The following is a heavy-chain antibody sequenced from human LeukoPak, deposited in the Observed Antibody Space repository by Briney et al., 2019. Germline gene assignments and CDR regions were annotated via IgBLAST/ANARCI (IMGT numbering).Heavy chain of an antibody. J-gene: IGHJ4*02. V-gene: IGHV4-61*03. CDR3: ARGRSYGFDFDS. Sequence: SETLSLTCDVSGVSINTCCYYWTWIRQPPGKGLEWSGYKYYSGSTRYNPSRRGRLTVSLASSKNHFSLRLTSVTAADTAVYYCARGRSYGFDFDSWGPGTLVIVSS. D-gene: IGHD5-18*01. CDR1: GVSINTCCYY. CDR2: KYYSGST.